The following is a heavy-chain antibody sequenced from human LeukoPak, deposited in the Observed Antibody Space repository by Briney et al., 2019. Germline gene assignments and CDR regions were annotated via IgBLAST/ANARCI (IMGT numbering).Heavy chain of an antibody. CDR1: GVSISSGTVD. Sequence: PSETLSLTCTVSGVSISSGTVDRGWIRQPPGKGLEWIGSIHTSGSTDYNPSLKSRVTISVDTSKNQFSLKMSSVTAADTGVYYCARHFDNWGQGTLVTVSS. J-gene: IGHJ4*02. CDR3: ARHFDN. CDR2: IHTSGST. V-gene: IGHV4-39*01.